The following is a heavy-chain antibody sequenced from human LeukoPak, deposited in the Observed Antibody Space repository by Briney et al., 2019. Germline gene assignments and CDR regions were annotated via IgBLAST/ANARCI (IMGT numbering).Heavy chain of an antibody. CDR2: MPYDGSDK. Sequence: GGSLRLSCAASGFTFSGYWMSWVRQAPGKGLEWVALMPYDGSDKYYADSVKGRFTISRDNSKNTLYLQMNSLRVEDTAIYYCARDLKMKYCDFWGQGTLVTVSS. J-gene: IGHJ4*02. CDR1: GFTFSGYW. V-gene: IGHV3-30*03. CDR3: ARDLKMKYCDF. D-gene: IGHD5-24*01.